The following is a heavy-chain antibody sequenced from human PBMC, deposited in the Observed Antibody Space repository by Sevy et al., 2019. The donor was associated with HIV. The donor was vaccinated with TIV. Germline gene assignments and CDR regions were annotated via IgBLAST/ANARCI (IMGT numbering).Heavy chain of an antibody. V-gene: IGHV3-23*01. D-gene: IGHD3-22*01. Sequence: GGSLRLSCAASGFTFSSYAMSWVRQAPGKGLEWVSTIRGSGGSTYYADYVKGRFTISRDNSKNTLYFQMNSLRAEDTAVYYCHGDYDSSQLASYYYYGMDVWGQGTTVTVSS. CDR1: GFTFSSYA. J-gene: IGHJ6*02. CDR2: IRGSGGST. CDR3: HGDYDSSQLASYYYYGMDV.